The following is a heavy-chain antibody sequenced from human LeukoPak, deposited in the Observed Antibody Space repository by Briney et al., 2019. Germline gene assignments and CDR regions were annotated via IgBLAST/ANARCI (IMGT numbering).Heavy chain of an antibody. D-gene: IGHD6-25*01. J-gene: IGHJ4*02. Sequence: ASVKVSCKASGYTFTGYYMHWVRQAPGQGLEWMGWINPNSGGTNYAQKFQGRVTMTSDTSTSTVYMELNSLRSEDTAVYFCARVGITAATADNWGQGTLVIVSS. CDR2: INPNSGGT. CDR3: ARVGITAATADN. CDR1: GYTFTGYY. V-gene: IGHV1-2*02.